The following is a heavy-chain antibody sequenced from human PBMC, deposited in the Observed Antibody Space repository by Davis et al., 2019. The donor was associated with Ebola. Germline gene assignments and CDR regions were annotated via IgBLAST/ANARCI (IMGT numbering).Heavy chain of an antibody. CDR1: GFTFSSYW. V-gene: IGHV3-33*08. CDR2: IWYDGSNK. CDR3: ARDPGVWWELLGGYYFDY. Sequence: GESLKISCAASGFTFSSYWMHWVRQAPGKGLVWVAVIWYDGSNKYYADSVKGRFTISRDNSKNTLYLQMNSLRAEDTAVYYCARDPGVWWELLGGYYFDYWGQGTLVTVSS. J-gene: IGHJ4*02. D-gene: IGHD1-26*01.